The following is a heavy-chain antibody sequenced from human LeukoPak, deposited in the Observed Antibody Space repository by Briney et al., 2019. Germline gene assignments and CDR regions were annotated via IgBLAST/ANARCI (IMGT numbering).Heavy chain of an antibody. D-gene: IGHD5-24*01. CDR3: ARMGPEMATIRDY. Sequence: SETLSLTCAVYGGSFSGYYWSWIRQPPGKGLEWIGEINHSGSTNCNPSLKSRVTISVDTSENQFSLKLSSVTAADTAVYYCARMGPEMATIRDYWGQGTLVTVSS. CDR1: GGSFSGYY. V-gene: IGHV4-34*01. J-gene: IGHJ4*02. CDR2: INHSGST.